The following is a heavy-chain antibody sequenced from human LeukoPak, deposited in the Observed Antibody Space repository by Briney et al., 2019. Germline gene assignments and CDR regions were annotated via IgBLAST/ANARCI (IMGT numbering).Heavy chain of an antibody. Sequence: GGSLRLSCAASGFTFSSYSMNWVRQAPGKGLEWVSSISSSSSYIYYADSVKGRFTISRDNAKNSLYLQMNSLRAEDTAVYYCARGHGPDTIVGAPRNFDYWGQGTLVTVSS. D-gene: IGHD1-26*01. J-gene: IGHJ4*02. V-gene: IGHV3-21*01. CDR3: ARGHGPDTIVGAPRNFDY. CDR1: GFTFSSYS. CDR2: ISSSSSYI.